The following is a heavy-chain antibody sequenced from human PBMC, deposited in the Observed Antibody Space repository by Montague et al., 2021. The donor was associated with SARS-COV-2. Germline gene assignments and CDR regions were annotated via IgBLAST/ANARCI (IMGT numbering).Heavy chain of an antibody. CDR2: IFYSGST. CDR3: AKASRGYGGDFDS. CDR1: GDSVNRNY. J-gene: IGHJ4*02. Sequence: SETLSLTCSVSGDSVNRNYWSWVRQPPGKGLEWLGYIFYSGSTYNPSLTSRVTMSLYTSKTHVSLYLISVTAAATAVYYCAKASRGYGGDFDSWGQGTLVTVSS. V-gene: IGHV4-59*02. D-gene: IGHD4-23*01.